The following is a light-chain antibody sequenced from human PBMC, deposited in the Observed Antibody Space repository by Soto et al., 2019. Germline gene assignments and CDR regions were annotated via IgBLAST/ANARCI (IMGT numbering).Light chain of an antibody. J-gene: IGLJ2*01. Sequence: QSVLTQPPSVSEAPRQRVTISCSGSSSNIGNNAVNWYQQIPGKAPKLLIYYDDLLPSGVSDRFSGSKSGTSASLAISGLQAEDEAYYYCAAWDDSLNGVVFGGGTKLTVL. CDR2: YDD. CDR3: AAWDDSLNGVV. V-gene: IGLV1-36*01. CDR1: SSNIGNNA.